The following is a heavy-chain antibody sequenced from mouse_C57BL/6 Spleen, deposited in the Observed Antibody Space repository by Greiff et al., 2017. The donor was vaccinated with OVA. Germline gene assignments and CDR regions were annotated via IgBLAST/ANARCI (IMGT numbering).Heavy chain of an antibody. Sequence: VQLQQPGAELVKPGASVKLSCKASGYTFTSYWMRWVKQRPGRGLEWIGRIDPNSGGTKYNEKFKSKATLTVDKPSSTAYMQLSSLTSEDSAVECCERDDYDGYYAMDYWGQGTSVTVSS. J-gene: IGHJ4*01. CDR3: ERDDYDGYYAMDY. CDR2: IDPNSGGT. V-gene: IGHV1-72*01. D-gene: IGHD2-4*01. CDR1: GYTFTSYW.